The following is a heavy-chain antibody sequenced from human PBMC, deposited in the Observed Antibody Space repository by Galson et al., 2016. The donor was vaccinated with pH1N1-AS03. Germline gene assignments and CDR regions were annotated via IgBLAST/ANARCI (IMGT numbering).Heavy chain of an antibody. CDR1: GYTFTHFG. CDR3: ARGMISGVDLQRRFDA. Sequence: SVKVSCKASGYTFTHFGISWVRQAPGQGLECLGWISTYTGETNYAQKFQGRVTMTTDTSTNTVYMELRTLTSDDTALYYCARGMISGVDLQRRFDAWGQGTLVTVSS. V-gene: IGHV1-18*01. CDR2: ISTYTGET. J-gene: IGHJ5*02. D-gene: IGHD3-3*01.